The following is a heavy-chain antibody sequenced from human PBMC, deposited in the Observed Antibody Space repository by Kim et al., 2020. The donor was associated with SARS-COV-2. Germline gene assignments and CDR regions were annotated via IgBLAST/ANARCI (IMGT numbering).Heavy chain of an antibody. V-gene: IGHV3-30*18. D-gene: IGHD4-17*01. CDR2: ISYDGSNK. Sequence: GGSLRLSCAASGFTFSSYGMHWVRQAPGKGLEWVAVISYDGSNKYYADSVKGRFTISRDNSKNTLYLQMNSLRAEDTAVYYCAKDCHDYGVKRYYYGMDVWGQGTTVTVSS. CDR3: AKDCHDYGVKRYYYGMDV. J-gene: IGHJ6*01. CDR1: GFTFSSYG.